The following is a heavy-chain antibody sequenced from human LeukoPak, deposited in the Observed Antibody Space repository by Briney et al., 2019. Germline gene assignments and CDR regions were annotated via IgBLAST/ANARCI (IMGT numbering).Heavy chain of an antibody. CDR2: IYYSRST. J-gene: IGHJ5*02. V-gene: IGHV4-31*01. Sequence: SETLSLTCTVSGGSISSGGYYWSWIRQHPGKGLEWIGYIYYSRSTYYNPSLKSPVTIAVDTSKNQFSLKLSSVTAADTAVYYCARDLGYCSSTSCPAGLDPWGQGTLVTVSS. D-gene: IGHD2-2*01. CDR1: GGSISSGGYY. CDR3: ARDLGYCSSTSCPAGLDP.